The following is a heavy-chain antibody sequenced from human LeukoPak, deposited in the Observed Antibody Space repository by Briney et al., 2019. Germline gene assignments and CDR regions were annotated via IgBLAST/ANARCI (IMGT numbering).Heavy chain of an antibody. CDR3: ASLLTPYHGSGGGGVDV. D-gene: IGHD3-10*01. Sequence: GGSLRLSCAASGFTFSTHWMYWVRQAPGKELVWVSRISGDGSMTSYADSVKGRFTISRDSAKDTLFLQMTSLRVEDTAVYSCASLLTPYHGSGGGGVDVWGQGTTVTVSS. CDR1: GFTFSTHW. CDR2: ISGDGSMT. J-gene: IGHJ6*02. V-gene: IGHV3-74*01.